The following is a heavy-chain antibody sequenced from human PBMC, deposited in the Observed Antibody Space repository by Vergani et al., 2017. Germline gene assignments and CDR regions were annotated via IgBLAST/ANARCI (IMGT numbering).Heavy chain of an antibody. J-gene: IGHJ3*01. CDR1: GYSLTDLF. Sequence: QVQLEQSGAEVKKPGASVKVSCKVSGYSLTDLFLHWVRQAPGQGLEWMGGLDPEDDERIYAQKVQGRITMTEDTSTETAYMELSRLTFEATAVQYCATERVDDGEKPPGHDGLDAWGHGTMVTVA. V-gene: IGHV1-24*01. CDR3: ATERVDDGEKPPGHDGLDA. CDR2: LDPEDDER. D-gene: IGHD1-1*01.